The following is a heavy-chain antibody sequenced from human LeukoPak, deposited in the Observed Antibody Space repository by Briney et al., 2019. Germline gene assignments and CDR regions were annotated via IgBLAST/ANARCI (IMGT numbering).Heavy chain of an antibody. CDR1: GYTFTTYG. CDR3: AREYGGNPGLFGY. V-gene: IGHV1-18*01. J-gene: IGHJ4*02. Sequence: ASVKVSCKASGYTFTTYGISWVRQAPGQGLEWMGWISGYNGNTNYVQNFQGRVTMTTDTSTSTAYMELRSLRSDDTAVYYCAREYGGNPGLFGYWGQGTLVTVSS. D-gene: IGHD4-23*01. CDR2: ISGYNGNT.